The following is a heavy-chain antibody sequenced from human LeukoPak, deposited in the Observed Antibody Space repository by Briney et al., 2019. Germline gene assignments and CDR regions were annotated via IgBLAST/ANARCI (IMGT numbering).Heavy chain of an antibody. CDR3: ARDGGYGPRYYYYMDV. V-gene: IGHV3-48*03. CDR1: GFTFSSYE. J-gene: IGHJ6*03. Sequence: EGSLRLSCAASGFTFSSYEMNWVRQAPGKGLEWVSYISSSGSTIYYADSVKGRFTISRDNAKNSLYLQMNSLRAEDTAVYYCARDGGYGPRYYYYMDVWGKGTTVTVSS. CDR2: ISSSGSTI. D-gene: IGHD3-16*01.